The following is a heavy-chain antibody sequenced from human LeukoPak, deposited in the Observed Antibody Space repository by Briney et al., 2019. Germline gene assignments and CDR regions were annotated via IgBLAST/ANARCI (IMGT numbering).Heavy chain of an antibody. Sequence: GGSLRLSCAASGFTFSSLAMSWVRQAPGKGLEWVSAISGSGGSTYYADSVKGRFTISRDNSKNTLFLQMNSLRAEDTAVYYCAKDRSCTGSSCNVGSWGQGTMVTVSS. CDR2: ISGSGGST. J-gene: IGHJ3*01. CDR3: AKDRSCTGSSCNVGS. V-gene: IGHV3-23*01. D-gene: IGHD2-2*01. CDR1: GFTFSSLA.